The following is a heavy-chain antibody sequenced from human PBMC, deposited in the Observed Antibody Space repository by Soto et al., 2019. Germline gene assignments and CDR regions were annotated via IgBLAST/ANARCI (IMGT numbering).Heavy chain of an antibody. V-gene: IGHV3-74*01. Sequence: WGSLSLSCAASGFSISSCGVHWVRQAPGKGLVWVSRINHDGGTTNYADSVKGRFTISRDNSKNTVYLQMNSLSAEDTAVYYCVQGRNGYYGYFDYWGQGTPVTVSS. J-gene: IGHJ4*02. CDR3: VQGRNGYYGYFDY. D-gene: IGHD1-26*01. CDR1: GFSISSCG. CDR2: INHDGGTT.